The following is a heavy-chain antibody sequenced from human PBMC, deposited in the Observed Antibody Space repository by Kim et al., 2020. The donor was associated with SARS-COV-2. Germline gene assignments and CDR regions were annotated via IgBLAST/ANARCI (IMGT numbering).Heavy chain of an antibody. CDR1: GGSFSGYY. D-gene: IGHD6-19*01. J-gene: IGHJ6*03. V-gene: IGHV4-34*01. Sequence: SETLSLTCAVYGGSFSGYYWSWIRQPPGKGLEWIGEINHSGSTNYNPSPKSRVTTSVNTPKNQSSLKLSSVTAADTAVYYCGRGKRQGLVRGPYYYYMDVWGKGTAVTVSS. CDR3: GRGKRQGLVRGPYYYYMDV. CDR2: INHSGST.